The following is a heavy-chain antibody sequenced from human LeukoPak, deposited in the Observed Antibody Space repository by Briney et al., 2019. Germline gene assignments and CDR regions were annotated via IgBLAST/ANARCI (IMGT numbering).Heavy chain of an antibody. D-gene: IGHD3-10*01. Sequence: SETLSLTCAVSGGSISSGGYSWSWIRQPPGKGLEWIVYIYHSGSTYYNPSLKSRVTISVDRSKNQFSLKLSSVTAADTAVYYCARVAKDYYGSGSYYKDWGQGTLVTVSS. CDR1: GGSISSGGYS. CDR2: IYHSGST. CDR3: ARVAKDYYGSGSYYKD. J-gene: IGHJ4*02. V-gene: IGHV4-30-2*01.